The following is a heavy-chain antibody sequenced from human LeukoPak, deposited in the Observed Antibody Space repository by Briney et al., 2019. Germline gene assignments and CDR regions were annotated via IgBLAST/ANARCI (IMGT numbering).Heavy chain of an antibody. Sequence: ASVKVSCKASGYTFTSYDIHWVRQATGQGLEWMGWMNPNSGNTGYAQKFQGRVTMTRNTSISTAYMELSSLRSEDTAVYYCARVAARRYYYYGMDVWGQGTTVTVSS. CDR3: ARVAARRYYYYGMDV. CDR2: MNPNSGNT. D-gene: IGHD6-6*01. V-gene: IGHV1-8*01. CDR1: GYTFTSYD. J-gene: IGHJ6*02.